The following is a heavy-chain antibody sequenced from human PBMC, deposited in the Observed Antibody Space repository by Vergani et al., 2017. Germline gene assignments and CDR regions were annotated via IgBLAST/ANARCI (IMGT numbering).Heavy chain of an antibody. CDR1: GFSFNSYW. J-gene: IGHJ5*02. V-gene: IGHV3-74*03. D-gene: IGHD3-16*02. Sequence: DVHLAESGGGFFQPGGSLRLSCSASGFSFNSYWTHWARQVPGKGLLWVSRIKSDGSITAYAGSVKGRFTISRENAQNTLYLQMNSLGVEDTGVYYCARARCIEACYMSNCLDAWGKGALVTVSS. CDR3: ARARCIEACYMSNCLDA. CDR2: IKSDGSIT.